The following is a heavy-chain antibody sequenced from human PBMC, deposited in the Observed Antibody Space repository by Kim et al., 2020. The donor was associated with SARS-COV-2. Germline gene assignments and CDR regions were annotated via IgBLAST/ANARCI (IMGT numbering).Heavy chain of an antibody. V-gene: IGHV3-23*01. Sequence: QFTISRDNSKNTLYLQMNSLRAEDTAVYYCTKGARHALWAQKIFGSGVAYWGQGTLVTVSS. CDR3: TKGARHALWAQKIFGSGVAY. J-gene: IGHJ4*02. D-gene: IGHD2-15*01.